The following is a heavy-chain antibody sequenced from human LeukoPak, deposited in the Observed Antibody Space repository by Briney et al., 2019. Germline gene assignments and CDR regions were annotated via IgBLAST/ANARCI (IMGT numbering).Heavy chain of an antibody. CDR3: TRYDVYYYGMDV. CDR2: IFASGST. D-gene: IGHD1-1*01. CDR1: GGSISSYD. Sequence: KPSETLSLTCTVSGGSISSYDWSWIRQPAGKGLEWIGRIFASGSTNYNPSLKSRVTMSVDTSKNQFSLKLTSVTAADTGVYYCTRYDVYYYGMDVWGQGTTVTVSS. J-gene: IGHJ6*02. V-gene: IGHV4-4*07.